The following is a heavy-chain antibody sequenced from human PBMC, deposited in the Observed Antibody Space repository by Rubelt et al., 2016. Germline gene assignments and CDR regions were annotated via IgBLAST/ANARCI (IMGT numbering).Heavy chain of an antibody. CDR3: ATPRRPPTIFAFDH. CDR2: INTNTGNP. J-gene: IGHJ4*02. CDR1: GYSFSSYA. Sequence: QVQLAQSGSELKDPGASVTVSCKASGYSFSSYAMNWVRQAPGQGLEWMGWINTNTGNPTYAQGFTGRFVFSLDTSVSTAYLQISSLKAEDTAVYYCATPRRPPTIFAFDHWGQGTLVTVSS. D-gene: IGHD3-3*01. V-gene: IGHV7-4-1*02.